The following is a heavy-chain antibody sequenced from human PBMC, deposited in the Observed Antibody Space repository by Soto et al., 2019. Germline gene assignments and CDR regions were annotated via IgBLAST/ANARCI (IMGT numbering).Heavy chain of an antibody. V-gene: IGHV3-23*01. CDR2: VSGSGGST. CDR1: GFTFSSYA. J-gene: IGHJ4*02. Sequence: EVQLLESGGGLVQPGGSLRLSCAASGFTFSSYAMSWVRQAPGKGLEWVSAVSGSGGSTYYADSVKGRFTISRDNSKNTLYLHMNSLRAEDTAVYYCAKDGKRRAAAGTRPYFAYWGQGTLVTVSS. CDR3: AKDGKRRAAAGTRPYFAY. D-gene: IGHD6-13*01.